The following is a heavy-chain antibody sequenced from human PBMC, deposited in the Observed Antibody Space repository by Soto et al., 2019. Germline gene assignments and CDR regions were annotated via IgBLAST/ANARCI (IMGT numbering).Heavy chain of an antibody. CDR3: ARDRDSTNSVAIDY. J-gene: IGHJ4*02. Sequence: GGSLRLSCAASGFTFSSYGMHWVRQAPGKGLEWVAVIWFDGHNKYYADSVKGRFTTSRDNSNNTVYLQMNSLRADDSAVYYCARDRDSTNSVAIDYWGQGTLVTVSS. CDR1: GFTFSSYG. V-gene: IGHV3-33*01. D-gene: IGHD6-13*01. CDR2: IWFDGHNK.